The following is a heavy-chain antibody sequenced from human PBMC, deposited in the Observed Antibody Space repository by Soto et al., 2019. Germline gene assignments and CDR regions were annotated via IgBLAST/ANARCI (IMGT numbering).Heavy chain of an antibody. Sequence: PGGGLRLSCAASGFTFSSYSMNWVRQAPGKGLEWVSSISSSSSYIYYADSVKGRFTISRDNTKDSLYLQMNSLRAEDTAIYYCSRGSAFKGLDYWGQGPPFTVFS. CDR3: SRGSAFKGLDY. J-gene: IGHJ4*02. CDR1: GFTFSSYS. CDR2: ISSSSSYI. D-gene: IGHD6-25*01. V-gene: IGHV3-21*01.